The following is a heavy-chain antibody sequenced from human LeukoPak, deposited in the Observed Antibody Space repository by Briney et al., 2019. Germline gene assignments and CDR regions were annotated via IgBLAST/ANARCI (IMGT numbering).Heavy chain of an antibody. CDR1: GASISGSNYY. J-gene: IGHJ4*02. CDR3: AKSGGYGLIDY. Sequence: PSETLSLTCTVSGASISGSNYYWGWIRQPPGKGLEWIGNIYSSGSTYYNASLQSRVTISIDTSKNQFSLRLNSVTAADTALYYCAKSGGYGLIDYWGQGTLVTVSS. D-gene: IGHD1-26*01. CDR2: IYSSGST. V-gene: IGHV4-39*01.